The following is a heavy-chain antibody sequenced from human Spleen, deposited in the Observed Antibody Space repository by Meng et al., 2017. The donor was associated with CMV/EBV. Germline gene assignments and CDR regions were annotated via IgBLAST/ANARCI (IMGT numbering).Heavy chain of an antibody. Sequence: AYGFAFSDYYMSWIRQAPGKGLEWVSYICSSTATIYYTDSVKGRFTISRDNAGNSLYLQMNSLRADDTAVYYCARVDSLTGYYWFDYWGQGTLVTVSS. CDR1: GFAFSDYY. V-gene: IGHV3-11*04. D-gene: IGHD3-9*01. J-gene: IGHJ4*02. CDR3: ARVDSLTGYYWFDY. CDR2: ICSSTATI.